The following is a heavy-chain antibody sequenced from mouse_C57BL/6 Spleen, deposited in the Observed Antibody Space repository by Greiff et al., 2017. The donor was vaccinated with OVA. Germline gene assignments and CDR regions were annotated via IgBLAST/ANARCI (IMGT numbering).Heavy chain of an antibody. Sequence: VQLQQSGPELVRPGASVKLSCTASGFYIKDYYMHWVKQRPEQGLEWIGWIDPENGDTAYDSKFQGKATITADTSSNTAYLQLSSLTSEDTAVYYCATDGKSPHYAMDYWGQRASVTVSS. J-gene: IGHJ4*01. V-gene: IGHV14-4*01. CDR1: GFYIKDYY. CDR2: IDPENGDT. CDR3: ATDGKSPHYAMDY.